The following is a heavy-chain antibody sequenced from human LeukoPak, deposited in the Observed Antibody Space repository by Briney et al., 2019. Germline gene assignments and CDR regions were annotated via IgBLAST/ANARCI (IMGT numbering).Heavy chain of an antibody. J-gene: IGHJ4*02. D-gene: IGHD4/OR15-4a*01. CDR1: GFTVSTNS. V-gene: IGHV3-53*01. CDR2: IYSDNT. CDR3: ARRAGAYSHPYDY. Sequence: GGSLRLSCTVSGFTVSTNSMSWVRQAPGKGLEWVSFIYSDNTHYSDSVKGRFAISRDNSKNTLYLQMNSLRAEDTAVYYCARRAGAYSHPYDYWGQGTLVTVSS.